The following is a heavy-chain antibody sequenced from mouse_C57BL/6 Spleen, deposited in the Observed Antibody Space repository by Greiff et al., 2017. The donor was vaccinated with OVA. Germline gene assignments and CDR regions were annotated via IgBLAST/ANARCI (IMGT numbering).Heavy chain of an antibody. V-gene: IGHV1-26*01. J-gene: IGHJ4*01. CDR2: INPNNGGT. D-gene: IGHD1-1*01. CDR1: GYTFTDYY. CDR3: ARRGSSPMDY. Sequence: EVQLQQSGPELVKPGASVKISCKASGYTFTDYYMNWVKQSHGKSLEWIGDINPNNGGTSYIQQFKGKATLTVDKSSSTAYMELRSLTSEDSAVYYCARRGSSPMDYWGQGTSVTVSS.